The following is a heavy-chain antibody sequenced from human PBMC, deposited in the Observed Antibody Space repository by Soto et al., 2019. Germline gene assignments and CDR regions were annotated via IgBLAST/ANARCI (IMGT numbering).Heavy chain of an antibody. Sequence: RRTPGLSWRACRYIDSNYLINWVRQAPGSGLEWVANINYDGSEKHYVDSVKGRFTISRDNAENSLYLEMNSLRVDDTAVYYCPSSYAHWGQRPLVPVSS. CDR1: RYIDSNYL. CDR2: INYDGSEK. V-gene: IGHV3-7*03. CDR3: PSSYAH. D-gene: IGHD4-17*01. J-gene: IGHJ4*02.